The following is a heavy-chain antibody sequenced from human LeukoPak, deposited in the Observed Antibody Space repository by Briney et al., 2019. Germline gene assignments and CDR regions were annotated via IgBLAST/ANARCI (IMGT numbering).Heavy chain of an antibody. V-gene: IGHV1-18*01. CDR2: ISAYNGNT. CDR1: GYTFTSYG. D-gene: IGHD6-19*01. CDR3: ARTRGIAVAGTAYFDL. J-gene: IGHJ2*01. Sequence: ASVKVSFKASGYTFTSYGISWVRQAPGQGLEWMGWISAYNGNTNYAQKLQGRVTMTTDTSTSTAYMELRSLRSDDTAVYYCARTRGIAVAGTAYFDLWGRGTLVTVSS.